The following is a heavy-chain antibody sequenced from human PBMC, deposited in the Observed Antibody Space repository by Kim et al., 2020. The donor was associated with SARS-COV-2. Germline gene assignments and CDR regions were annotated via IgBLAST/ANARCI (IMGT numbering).Heavy chain of an antibody. CDR2: INTNTGNP. V-gene: IGHV7-4-1*02. Sequence: ASVKVSCKASGYTFTNYGMNWVRQAPGQGPEWMGWINTNTGNPTYAQGFTGRFVFSLDTSVSTAYLQISSLKAEDTAVYYCATWEDSSWLNFDYWGQGTLVTVSS. CDR3: ATWEDSSWLNFDY. D-gene: IGHD6-13*01. J-gene: IGHJ4*02. CDR1: GYTFTNYG.